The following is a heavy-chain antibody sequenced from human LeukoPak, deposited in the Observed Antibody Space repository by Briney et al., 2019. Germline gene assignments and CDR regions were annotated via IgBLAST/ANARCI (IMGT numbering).Heavy chain of an antibody. Sequence: PGGSLRLSCVASGITFSSYDMSWVRQAPGKGLEWISAISDRGKTDYADFVKGRFTISRDNSKNTLYLQLSSLRADDTAIYYCAKLPTIFGVADSFDIWGQGTLATVSS. CDR3: AKLPTIFGVADSFDI. V-gene: IGHV3-23*01. CDR2: ISDRGKT. D-gene: IGHD3-3*01. CDR1: GITFSSYD. J-gene: IGHJ3*02.